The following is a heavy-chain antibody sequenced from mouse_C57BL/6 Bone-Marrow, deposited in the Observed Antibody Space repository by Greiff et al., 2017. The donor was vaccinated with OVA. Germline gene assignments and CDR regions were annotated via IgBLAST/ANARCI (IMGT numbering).Heavy chain of an antibody. CDR3: ARHGYFPAWFAY. D-gene: IGHD2-3*01. CDR2: IHPNSGST. CDR1: GYTFTSYW. J-gene: IGHJ3*01. Sequence: VQLQQPGAELVKPGASVKLSCKASGYTFTSYWMHWVKQRPGQGLEWIGMIHPNSGSTNYNEKFKSKATLTVDKSSSTSYMQLSSLTSEDSAFYYCARHGYFPAWFAYWGQGTLVTVSA. V-gene: IGHV1-64*01.